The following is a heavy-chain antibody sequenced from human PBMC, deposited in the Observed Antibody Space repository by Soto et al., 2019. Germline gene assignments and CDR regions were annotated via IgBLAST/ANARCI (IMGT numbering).Heavy chain of an antibody. D-gene: IGHD3-10*01. Sequence: PSETLSLTCTVSGGSISSYYWSWIRQPPGKGLEWIGYIYYSGSTNYNPSLKSRVTISVDTSKNQFSLKLSSVTAADTAVYYRTRSGHPVYGSWSDFWGQGTLVTVS. CDR2: IYYSGST. CDR3: TRSGHPVYGSWSDF. V-gene: IGHV4-59*01. CDR1: GGSISSYY. J-gene: IGHJ4*02.